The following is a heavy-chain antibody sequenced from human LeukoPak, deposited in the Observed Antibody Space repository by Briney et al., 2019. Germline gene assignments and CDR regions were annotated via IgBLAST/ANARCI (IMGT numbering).Heavy chain of an antibody. CDR3: ARAGGPYVNAPFDY. Sequence: PGGSLRLSCAASGFTISSYAMHWVRQAPGKGLEWVAVISYDGSNKYYADSMKGRFTISRDNSKNTLYLQMNSLRAEDTAVYYCARAGGPYVNAPFDYWGQGTLVTVSS. CDR1: GFTISSYA. J-gene: IGHJ4*02. CDR2: ISYDGSNK. V-gene: IGHV3-30-3*01. D-gene: IGHD3-16*01.